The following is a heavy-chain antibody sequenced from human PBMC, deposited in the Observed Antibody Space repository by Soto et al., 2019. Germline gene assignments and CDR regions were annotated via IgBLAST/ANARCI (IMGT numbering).Heavy chain of an antibody. Sequence: EVRLVESGGGLVQPGGSLRLSCEASGFTFSSRCMTWVRQGPGKGLEWVANIHEDKNAKDYVDSVKGRVTISRDNAKNSLYLQMNSLRDEDTAVYYCATHDGPAAAGLVLDFWGQGALVIVSS. CDR1: GFTFSSRC. D-gene: IGHD6-25*01. CDR2: IHEDKNAK. J-gene: IGHJ4*02. CDR3: ATHDGPAAAGLVLDF. V-gene: IGHV3-7*02.